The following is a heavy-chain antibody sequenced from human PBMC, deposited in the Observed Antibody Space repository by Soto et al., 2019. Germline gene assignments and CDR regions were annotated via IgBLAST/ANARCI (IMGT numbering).Heavy chain of an antibody. J-gene: IGHJ6*02. Sequence: ASVKVSCKASGYTFTSYYMHWVRQAPGQGLEWMGIINPSGGSTSYAQKFQGRVTMTRDPSTSTVYMELSSLRSEDTAVYYCAREWAVVPAAPIREYDYYGTEVWGQGATVTVSS. V-gene: IGHV1-46*01. CDR3: AREWAVVPAAPIREYDYYGTEV. CDR2: INPSGGST. D-gene: IGHD2-2*01. CDR1: GYTFTSYY.